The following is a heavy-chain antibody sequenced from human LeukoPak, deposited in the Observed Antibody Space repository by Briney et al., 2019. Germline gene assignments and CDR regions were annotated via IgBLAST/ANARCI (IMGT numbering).Heavy chain of an antibody. Sequence: GGSLRLSCAASGFTFSTYWMHWVRQAPGKGLVWVSHINTGGSSISYADSVKGRFTISRDNAKNSLYLQMNSLRAEDTAVYYCARAQDYGSGSYLTLIDYWGQGTLVTVSS. CDR1: GFTFSTYW. CDR2: INTGGSSI. CDR3: ARAQDYGSGSYLTLIDY. D-gene: IGHD3-10*01. V-gene: IGHV3-74*01. J-gene: IGHJ4*02.